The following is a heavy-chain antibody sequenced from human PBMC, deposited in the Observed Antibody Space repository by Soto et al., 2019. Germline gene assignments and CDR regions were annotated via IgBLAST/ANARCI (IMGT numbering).Heavy chain of an antibody. D-gene: IGHD5-12*01. J-gene: IGHJ4*02. CDR1: GGSFSGYY. Sequence: SETLSLTCAVYGGSFSGYYWSWIRQPPGKGLEWIGEINHSGSTNYNPSLKSRVTISVDTSKNQFSLKLSSVTAADTAVYYCARGGVATIRDFDYWGQGTLVTVSS. CDR2: INHSGST. V-gene: IGHV4-34*01. CDR3: ARGGVATIRDFDY.